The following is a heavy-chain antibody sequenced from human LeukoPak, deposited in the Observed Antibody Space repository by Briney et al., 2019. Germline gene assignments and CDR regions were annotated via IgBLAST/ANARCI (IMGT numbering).Heavy chain of an antibody. V-gene: IGHV4-31*03. CDR1: GGSICSGGYY. J-gene: IGHJ3*02. Sequence: PSQTLSLTCTVSGGSICSGGYYWSWIRQHPGKGLEWIGYIYYSGSTYYNPSLKSRVTISVDTSENQFSLKLSSVTAADTAVYYCARTHTYDSSGYYYDDAFDIRGQGTMVTVSS. D-gene: IGHD3-22*01. CDR2: IYYSGST. CDR3: ARTHTYDSSGYYYDDAFDI.